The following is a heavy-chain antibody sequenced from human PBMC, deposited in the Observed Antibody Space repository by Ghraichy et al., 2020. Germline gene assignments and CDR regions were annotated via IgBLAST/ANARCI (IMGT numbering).Heavy chain of an antibody. CDR1: GGSFSGYY. J-gene: IGHJ4*02. CDR3: ARGEGYGYVFDY. D-gene: IGHD5-18*01. Sequence: GSLSLTCAVYGGSFSGYYWSWIRQPPGKGLEWIGEINHSGSTNYNPSLKSRVTISVDTSKNQFSLKLSSVTAADTAVYYCARGEGYGYVFDYWGQGTLVTVSS. CDR2: INHSGST. V-gene: IGHV4-34*01.